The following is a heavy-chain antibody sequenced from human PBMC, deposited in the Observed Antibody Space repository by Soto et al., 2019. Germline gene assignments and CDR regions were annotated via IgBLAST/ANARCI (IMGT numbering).Heavy chain of an antibody. V-gene: IGHV4-59*01. J-gene: IGHJ4*02. CDR1: GGSISSYY. CDR2: IYYSGST. D-gene: IGHD2-21*01. CDR3: ARGLFRRRDYHFDY. Sequence: PSETLSLTCTVSGGSISSYYWSWIRQPPGKGLEWIGYIYYSGSTNYDPSLKSRVTISVDTSKNQFSLKLSSVTAADTAVYYCARGLFRRRDYHFDYWGQGTLVTVSS.